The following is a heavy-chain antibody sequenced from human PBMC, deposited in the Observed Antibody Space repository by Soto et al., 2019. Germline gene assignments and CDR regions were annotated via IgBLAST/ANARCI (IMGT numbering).Heavy chain of an antibody. CDR1: GFSFSSYA. J-gene: IGHJ4*02. CDR3: AKGSIEYSASVDN. CDR2: ISARGGSS. Sequence: DVQLLESGGGLVQPGGSLRLSCAASGFSFSSYAMVWVRQAPGKGLAWVAVISARGGSSYFADSVKGRFTLSRDNSKNVLSLEMNSLRAEDTAISFCAKGSIEYSASVDNWGQGTLVVVSS. D-gene: IGHD5-12*01. V-gene: IGHV3-23*01.